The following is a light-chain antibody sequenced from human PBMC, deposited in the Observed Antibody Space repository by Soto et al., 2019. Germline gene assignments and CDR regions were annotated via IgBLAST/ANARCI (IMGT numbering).Light chain of an antibody. V-gene: IGKV1-39*01. Sequence: DIQMTQSPSSLSASVGDRVTITCRASQSISSYLNWYQQKPGKAPNLLIYAASSLQSGVPSRFSGRGSGTDFTFTISSLQPEDFGIYYCQQGSSFPWTFGQGTKVDIK. CDR3: QQGSSFPWT. J-gene: IGKJ1*01. CDR1: QSISSY. CDR2: AAS.